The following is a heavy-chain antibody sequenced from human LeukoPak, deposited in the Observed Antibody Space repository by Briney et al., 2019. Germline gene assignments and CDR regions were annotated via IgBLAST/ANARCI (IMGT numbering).Heavy chain of an antibody. Sequence: PSETLSLTCAVYGGSFSGYYWSWIRQPPGKGLEWIGEINHSGSTNYNPSLKSRVTISVDTSKNQFSLKLSSVTAADTAVYYCARQESSWSYRVKGWFDPWGQGTLVTVSS. D-gene: IGHD3-10*01. CDR1: GGSFSGYY. V-gene: IGHV4-34*01. CDR3: ARQESSWSYRVKGWFDP. J-gene: IGHJ5*02. CDR2: INHSGST.